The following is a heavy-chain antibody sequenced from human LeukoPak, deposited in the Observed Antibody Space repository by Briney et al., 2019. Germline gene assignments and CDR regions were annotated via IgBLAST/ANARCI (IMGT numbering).Heavy chain of an antibody. CDR1: GFTFSSYW. CDR2: INSDGGST. D-gene: IGHD5-24*01. Sequence: GGSLRLSCTASGFTFSSYWMLWVRQAPGKGLVWVSRINSDGGSTSYGDSEKGRFTISRDNAKNTLYLQMNSLRAEDTAVYYCARRIQGMAPYYFDYWGQGTLVTVSS. J-gene: IGHJ4*02. V-gene: IGHV3-74*01. CDR3: ARRIQGMAPYYFDY.